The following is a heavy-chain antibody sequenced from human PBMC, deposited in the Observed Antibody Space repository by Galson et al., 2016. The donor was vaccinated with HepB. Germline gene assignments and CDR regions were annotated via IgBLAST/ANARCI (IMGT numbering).Heavy chain of an antibody. CDR3: ARGGRKGLWGYYFDY. CDR2: IYHLGNT. CDR1: GGSISSGGYY. V-gene: IGHV4-31*03. Sequence: TLSLTCTVSGGSISSGGYYWSWIRQHPGKGLEWIGYIYHLGNTYLNPSLKSRVIMSVDASKNQFSLKLSSVTAADTAVYYCARGGRKGLWGYYFDYWGQGTLVPVSS. J-gene: IGHJ4*02. D-gene: IGHD5-18*01.